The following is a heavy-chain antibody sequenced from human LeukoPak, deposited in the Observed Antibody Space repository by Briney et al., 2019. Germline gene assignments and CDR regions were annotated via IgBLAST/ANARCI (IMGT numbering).Heavy chain of an antibody. Sequence: GGSLRLSCAASGFTFSSYSMNWVRQAPGKGLEWVSSISSSSGSIYYADSVKGRFTISRDNSKNTLYLQMNNLRAEDTALYYCAKSTMNYYDSSGNYYPFDYWGQGTLVTVSS. CDR2: ISSSSGSI. D-gene: IGHD3-22*01. CDR1: GFTFSSYS. V-gene: IGHV3-21*04. J-gene: IGHJ4*02. CDR3: AKSTMNYYDSSGNYYPFDY.